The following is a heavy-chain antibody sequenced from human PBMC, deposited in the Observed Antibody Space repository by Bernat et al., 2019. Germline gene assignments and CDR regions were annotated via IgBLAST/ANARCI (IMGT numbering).Heavy chain of an antibody. CDR2: IKSKTDGGTT. D-gene: IGHD4-17*01. Sequence: EVQLVESGGGLVKPGGSLRLSCAASGFTFSNAWMSWARQAPGKGLEWVCRIKSKTDGGTTDYAAPVKGRFTISRDDSKSTLYLQMNSLKTEDTAVYYCTTEVDYGDYRRHLWGRGTLVTVSS. CDR3: TTEVDYGDYRRHL. V-gene: IGHV3-15*01. J-gene: IGHJ2*01. CDR1: GFTFSNAW.